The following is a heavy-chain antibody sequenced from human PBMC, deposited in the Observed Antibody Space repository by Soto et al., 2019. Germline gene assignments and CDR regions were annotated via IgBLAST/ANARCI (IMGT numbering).Heavy chain of an antibody. Sequence: PGESLKISCKGSGYSFTNYWIGWVRQMPGKDLEWIGIIYPEDSETRYSPSFQGLVTISVDKSISTAYLQWSSLKASDTAMYYCARHFLSHEYYYDSSGAPSGFGYWGQGTLVTVSS. CDR2: IYPEDSET. J-gene: IGHJ4*02. CDR3: ARHFLSHEYYYDSSGAPSGFGY. CDR1: GYSFTNYW. V-gene: IGHV5-51*01. D-gene: IGHD3-22*01.